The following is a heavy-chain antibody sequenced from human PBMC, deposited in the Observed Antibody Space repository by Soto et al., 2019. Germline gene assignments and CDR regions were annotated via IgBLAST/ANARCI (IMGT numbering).Heavy chain of an antibody. V-gene: IGHV4-34*01. D-gene: IGHD3-3*01. CDR2: INHSGST. CDR3: ARGFTIFGVVINNWFDP. J-gene: IGHJ5*02. Sequence: SETLSLTCAVYGGSFSGYYWSWIRQPPGKGLEWIGEINHSGSTNYNPSLKSRVTISVDTSKNQFSLKLSSVTAADTAVYYCARGFTIFGVVINNWFDPRGQRTLVTVSS. CDR1: GGSFSGYY.